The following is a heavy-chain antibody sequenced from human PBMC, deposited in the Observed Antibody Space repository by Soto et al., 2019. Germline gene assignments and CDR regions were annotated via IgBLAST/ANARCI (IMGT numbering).Heavy chain of an antibody. Sequence: EVQLVESGGGLVQPGGSLRLSCAASGFTFSTYWMHWVRQAPGTGLVWVSRINSDGSITNYADSVKGRFSISRDNAKNTLYLQMNSLRAEYTAVYYCARSTWQNYSDYWGQGTLVTVS. CDR1: GFTFSTYW. J-gene: IGHJ4*02. CDR2: INSDGSIT. CDR3: ARSTWQNYSDY. V-gene: IGHV3-74*01.